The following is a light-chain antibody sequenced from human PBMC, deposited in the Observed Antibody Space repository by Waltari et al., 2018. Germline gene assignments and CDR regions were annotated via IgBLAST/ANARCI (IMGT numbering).Light chain of an antibody. V-gene: IGLV2-14*03. Sequence: QSALTQPASVSGSPGPSITISCTGTAPDIAGYYYVSWYQQHPGKAPKLVIFDVSSRPSGISYRFSASKFGNTASLTISGLQPDDEADYYCCSFTSSSTWVFGGGTKLTVL. CDR2: DVS. J-gene: IGLJ3*02. CDR3: CSFTSSSTWV. CDR1: APDIAGYYY.